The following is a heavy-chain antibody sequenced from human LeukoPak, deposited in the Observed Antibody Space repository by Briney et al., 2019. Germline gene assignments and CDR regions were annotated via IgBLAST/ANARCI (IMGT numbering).Heavy chain of an antibody. J-gene: IGHJ4*02. CDR2: IYYSGST. D-gene: IGHD5-18*01. CDR1: GGSISSSSYY. Sequence: SETLSLTCTVSGGSISSSSYYWGWIRQPPGKGLEWIGSIYYSGSTYYNPSLKSRVTISVDTSKNQFSLKLSSVTAADTAVYYCARIRGYLYYFDHWGQGTLVTVSS. V-gene: IGHV4-39*01. CDR3: ARIRGYLYYFDH.